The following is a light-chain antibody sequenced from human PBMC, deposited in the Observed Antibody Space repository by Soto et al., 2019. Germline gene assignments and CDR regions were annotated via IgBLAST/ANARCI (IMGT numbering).Light chain of an antibody. Sequence: DIQMTQSPSSLSASVGDRVTITCRASQSISTYLNWYQHKPGKAPKLLIYAASRLQSGVPLRFRGSGSGTDFTLTISSLQPEDFATYYCQESYSTPPVTFGPGTKVDIK. J-gene: IGKJ3*01. V-gene: IGKV1-39*01. CDR3: QESYSTPPVT. CDR1: QSISTY. CDR2: AAS.